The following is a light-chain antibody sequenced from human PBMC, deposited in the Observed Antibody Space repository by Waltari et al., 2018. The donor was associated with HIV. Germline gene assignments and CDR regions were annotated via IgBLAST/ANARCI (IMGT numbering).Light chain of an antibody. CDR1: QNINSW. Sequence: DIRMTQSPPTLSASFGGGVTTTCRASQNINSWLDWYQQRPGKAPRLLIHKASNLEFGVPSRFSGGGSGTEFNLTIDSLQPEDFATYYWQQYNIDFYTFGQGTKV. CDR3: QQYNIDFYT. V-gene: IGKV1-5*03. J-gene: IGKJ3*01. CDR2: KAS.